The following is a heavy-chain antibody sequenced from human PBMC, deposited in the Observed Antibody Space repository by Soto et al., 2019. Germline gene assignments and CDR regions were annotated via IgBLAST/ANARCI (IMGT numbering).Heavy chain of an antibody. CDR1: GFIFTSYW. J-gene: IGHJ6*02. CDR2: SNSDGSST. D-gene: IGHD3-10*01. Sequence: EVQLVESGGGLVQPGGSLRLSCAASGFIFTSYWMHWVRHAPGKGLVWVSRSNSDGSSTSYADSVRGRFTISRDNAKNTLYLQVNSLLAEDTAVYYCARGGTMVRGGYYYGMDVWGQGTTVTVSS. V-gene: IGHV3-74*01. CDR3: ARGGTMVRGGYYYGMDV.